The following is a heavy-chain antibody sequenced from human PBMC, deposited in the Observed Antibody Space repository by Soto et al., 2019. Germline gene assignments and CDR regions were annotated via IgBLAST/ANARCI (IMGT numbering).Heavy chain of an antibody. V-gene: IGHV4-31*03. CDR3: ARHVSSIPRRFLDY. CDR1: GASMSSGGYY. J-gene: IGHJ4*02. CDR2: IYYSGST. Sequence: SETLSLTCTVSGASMSSGGYYWTWIRQSPGKGLEWIGYIYYSGSTYYNPSLESRVAISLDTSRSQFSLTLHSVTAADTAVYYCARHVSSIPRRFLDYWGQGALVTVSS. D-gene: IGHD6-13*01.